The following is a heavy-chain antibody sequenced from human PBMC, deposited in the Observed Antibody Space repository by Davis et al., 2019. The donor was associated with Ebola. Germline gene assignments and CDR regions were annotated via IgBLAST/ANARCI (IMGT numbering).Heavy chain of an antibody. J-gene: IGHJ4*02. D-gene: IGHD5-24*01. Sequence: SVKVSCKASGGTFSSYAISWVRQAPGQGLEWMGGIIPILGIANYAQKFQGRVTITADESTSTAYMELSSLRSEDTAVYYWARAPGGYRLFDYWGQGTLVTVSS. CDR2: IIPILGIA. V-gene: IGHV1-69*10. CDR3: ARAPGGYRLFDY. CDR1: GGTFSSYA.